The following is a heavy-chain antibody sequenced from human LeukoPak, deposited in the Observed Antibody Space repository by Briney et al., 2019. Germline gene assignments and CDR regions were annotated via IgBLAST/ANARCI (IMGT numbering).Heavy chain of an antibody. CDR2: ISWNSGSI. CDR3: AKGAGALYYYYMDV. CDR1: GFTFDDYA. V-gene: IGHV3-9*01. J-gene: IGHJ6*03. D-gene: IGHD1-26*01. Sequence: GGSLRLSCAASGFTFDDYAMHWVRQGPGKGLEWVSGISWNSGSIGHADSVKGRFTISRDNAKNSLYLQMNSLRTEDTALYYCAKGAGALYYYYMDVWGKGTAVTISS.